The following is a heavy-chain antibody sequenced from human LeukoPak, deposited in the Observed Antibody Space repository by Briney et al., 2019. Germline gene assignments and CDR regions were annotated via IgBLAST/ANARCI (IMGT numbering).Heavy chain of an antibody. CDR2: INPNRGGT. V-gene: IGHV1-2*02. CDR3: ARVRAGYGDIYTGLDD. D-gene: IGHD4-17*01. CDR1: GFPFSDFF. Sequence: ASVKVSCKSSGFPFSDFFIHWVRQAPGQGLEWMGWINPNRGGTTSAPKFQGRVTLTRDTSISTAYLELTSLTSDDTAVYYCARVRAGYGDIYTGLDDWGQGTLVTVSS. J-gene: IGHJ4*01.